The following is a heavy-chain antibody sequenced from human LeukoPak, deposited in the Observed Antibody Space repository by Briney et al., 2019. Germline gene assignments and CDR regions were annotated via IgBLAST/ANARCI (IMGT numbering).Heavy chain of an antibody. Sequence: GASVKVSCKASGYTFTSYGISWVRQAPGQGLEWMGWISTYNGNTNYAQKLQGRVTMTRDTSTSTAYMELRSLRSDDTAVYYCARDDRPSYYDSSGFPPAYGMDVWGQGTTVTVSS. V-gene: IGHV1-18*01. D-gene: IGHD3-22*01. CDR1: GYTFTSYG. CDR2: ISTYNGNT. CDR3: ARDDRPSYYDSSGFPPAYGMDV. J-gene: IGHJ6*02.